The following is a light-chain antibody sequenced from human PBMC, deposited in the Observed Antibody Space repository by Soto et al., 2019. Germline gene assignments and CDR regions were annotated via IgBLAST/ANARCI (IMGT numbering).Light chain of an antibody. CDR2: AAS. J-gene: IGKJ1*01. CDR1: HGISSY. CDR3: QQYYSYPPT. Sequence: AIRRTQSPGKHSASTGGRVTMTCLASHGISSYFAWYQQKPGKAPKLLIYAASTLQSGVPSRFSGSGSGTDFTLTISCLQSEDFATYYCQQYYSYPPTFGQGTKV. V-gene: IGKV1-8*01.